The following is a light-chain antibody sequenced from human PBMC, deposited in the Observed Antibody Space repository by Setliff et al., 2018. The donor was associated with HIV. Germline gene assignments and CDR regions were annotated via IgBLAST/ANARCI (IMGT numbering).Light chain of an antibody. Sequence: QAVVTQEPSLTVSPGGTVTLTCGSSTGAVTSGHYPYWFQQKPGQAPRTLIYDTRNKHSWTPARFSGSLLGGKAALTLSGAQPADEAEYYCLLSYYGTQVFGGGTKVTV. CDR1: TGAVTSGHY. CDR3: LLSYYGTQV. CDR2: DTR. V-gene: IGLV7-46*01. J-gene: IGLJ3*02.